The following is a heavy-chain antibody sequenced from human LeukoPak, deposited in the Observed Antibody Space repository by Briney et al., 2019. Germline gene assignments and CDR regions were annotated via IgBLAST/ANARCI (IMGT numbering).Heavy chain of an antibody. J-gene: IGHJ2*01. CDR1: GFTFSTYD. V-gene: IGHV3-13*04. Sequence: GGSLRLSCAASGFTFSTYDMHWVRQATGKGLEWVSAIGTIGDTYYPGSVKGRFTISREDAKNPLYLQMDSLGAGDTAVYYCARESKGPGLCYLDLWGRGTLVTVSS. CDR3: ARESKGPGLCYLDL. CDR2: IGTIGDT.